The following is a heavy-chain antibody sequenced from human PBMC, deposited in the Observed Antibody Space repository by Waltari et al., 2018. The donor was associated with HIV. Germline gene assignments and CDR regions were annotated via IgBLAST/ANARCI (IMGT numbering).Heavy chain of an antibody. CDR2: IRSKAYGGTA. J-gene: IGHJ4*02. Sequence: EVQLVESGGGLVQPGRSLRLSCTTSGLTFGDYAMSWVRQAPGKGLEWVGFIRSKAYGGTAEYAASVKGRFTISRDDSKSIAYLQMNSLKTEDTAVYYCTRVLLGGYGLYWGQGTLVTVSS. D-gene: IGHD3-22*01. V-gene: IGHV3-49*04. CDR1: GLTFGDYA. CDR3: TRVLLGGYGLY.